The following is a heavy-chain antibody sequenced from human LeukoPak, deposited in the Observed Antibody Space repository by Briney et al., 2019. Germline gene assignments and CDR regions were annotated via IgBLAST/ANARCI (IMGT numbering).Heavy chain of an antibody. V-gene: IGHV1-2*02. J-gene: IGHJ6*02. CDR3: ARGTSVVVPAAINYYYGMDV. D-gene: IGHD2-2*01. CDR1: GHTFTGYY. Sequence: ASVKVSCKASGHTFTGYYMRWVRQAPGQGLEWMGWINPNSGGTNYAQKFQGRVTMTRDMSISTAYMELSRLRSDDTAVYYCARGTSVVVPAAINYYYGMDVWGQGTTVTVSS. CDR2: INPNSGGT.